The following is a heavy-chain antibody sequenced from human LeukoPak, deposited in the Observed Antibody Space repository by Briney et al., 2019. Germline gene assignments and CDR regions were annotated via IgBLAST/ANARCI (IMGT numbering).Heavy chain of an antibody. J-gene: IGHJ4*02. D-gene: IGHD4-23*01. CDR3: ASTGNSLGFDY. CDR1: GGSISSYY. CDR2: IYCSGST. Sequence: SETLSLTCTVSGGSISSYYWSWIRQPPGKGLEWIGYIYCSGSTNYNPSLKSRVTISVDTSKNQFSLKLSSVTAADTAVYYCASTGNSLGFDYWGQGTLVTVSS. V-gene: IGHV4-59*01.